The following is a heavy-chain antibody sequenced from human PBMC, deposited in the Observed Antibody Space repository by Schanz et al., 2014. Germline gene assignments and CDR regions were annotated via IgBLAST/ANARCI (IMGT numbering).Heavy chain of an antibody. V-gene: IGHV3-11*01. CDR2: ISSGGSDT. J-gene: IGHJ4*02. CDR1: GFTFSDYY. D-gene: IGHD1-7*01. Sequence: VQLVESGGDLVKPGGSLRLSCAASGFTFSDYYMSWIRQAPGKGPEWVSYISSGGSDTYYADSVQGRFTISRDNARNSLYLQMNSLRAEDTAVYYCARVGRGKWNYKTFDYWGQGTLVTVSS. CDR3: ARVGRGKWNYKTFDY.